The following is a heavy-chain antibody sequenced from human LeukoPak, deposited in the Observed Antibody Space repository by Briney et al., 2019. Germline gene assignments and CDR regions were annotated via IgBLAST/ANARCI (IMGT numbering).Heavy chain of an antibody. D-gene: IGHD3-22*01. CDR2: IYHSGST. V-gene: IGHV4-59*12. CDR1: GGSISSYY. J-gene: IGHJ3*02. Sequence: SETLSLTCTVSGGSISSYYWSWIRQPPGKGLEWIGEIYHSGSTNYNPSLKSRVTISVDKSKNQFSLKLSSVTAADTAVYYCARGRIPYYDSSGYYQHAFDIWGQGTMVTVSS. CDR3: ARGRIPYYDSSGYYQHAFDI.